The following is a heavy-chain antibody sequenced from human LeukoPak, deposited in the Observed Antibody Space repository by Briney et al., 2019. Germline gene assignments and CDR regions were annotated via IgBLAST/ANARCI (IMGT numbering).Heavy chain of an antibody. V-gene: IGHV4-39*01. CDR3: ASLRERSYYARGFDY. J-gene: IGHJ4*02. D-gene: IGHD1-26*01. Sequence: PSKTLSLTCTVSGGSISSSSYYWGWIRQTPGKGLEWIGSIYYSGSTFYSPSLKSRVTISVDTSKNQFSLKLTSVTAADTAVYYCASLRERSYYARGFDYWGQGTLVTVSS. CDR1: GGSISSSSYY. CDR2: IYYSGST.